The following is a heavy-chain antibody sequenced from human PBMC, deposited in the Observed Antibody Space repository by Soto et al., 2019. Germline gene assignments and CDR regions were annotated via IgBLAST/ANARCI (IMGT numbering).Heavy chain of an antibody. CDR1: GGSVNSGGYS. J-gene: IGHJ5*02. D-gene: IGHD2-8*01. CDR2: ISPSGSP. V-gene: IGHV4-30-2*01. Sequence: SETLSLTCSVSGGSVNSGGYSWSWIRQPPGKGLEWIGLISPSGSPAYNPSLKSRVTISVDRSNNQISLEISSVTAADTAVYYCTRGVLAWGPGTLVTVSS. CDR3: TRGVLA.